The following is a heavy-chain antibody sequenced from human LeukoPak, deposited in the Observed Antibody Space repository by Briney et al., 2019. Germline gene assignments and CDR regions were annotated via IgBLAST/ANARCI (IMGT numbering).Heavy chain of an antibody. D-gene: IGHD3-10*01. Sequence: GGSLRLSCAASGFTFSSYAMSWVRQAPGKGLEWVSDINGSGGSTYYADSVKGRFTISRDNSKNTLYLQMNSLRAEDTALYYCASAGLTYGSGSYFVYWGQGTLVTVSS. CDR1: GFTFSSYA. J-gene: IGHJ4*02. V-gene: IGHV3-23*01. CDR3: ASAGLTYGSGSYFVY. CDR2: INGSGGST.